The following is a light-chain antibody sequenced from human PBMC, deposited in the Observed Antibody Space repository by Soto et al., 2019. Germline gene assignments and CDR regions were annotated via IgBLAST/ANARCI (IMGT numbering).Light chain of an antibody. CDR2: AAS. CDR3: LQDYNYPWT. J-gene: IGKJ1*01. CDR1: QSIGSY. Sequence: IQMTQSPSSLSASVGDRVTITCLASQSIGSYLNWYHQKPGKAPKLLIYAASSLQSGVPSRFSGSGSGTDFTLTTSSLQPEDFATYYCLQDYNYPWTFGQGTKVDI. V-gene: IGKV1-6*01.